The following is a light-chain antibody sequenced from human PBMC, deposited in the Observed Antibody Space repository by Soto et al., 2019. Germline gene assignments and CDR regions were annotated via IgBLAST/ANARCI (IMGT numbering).Light chain of an antibody. J-gene: IGLJ3*02. CDR2: EVS. Sequence: QSALTQPASVSGSPGQSITISCTGTSGDVGGYNYVSWYQQHQGKAPKLMIYEVSNRPSGVSNRFSGSKSGNTASLTISGLQAEDEADYYCSSYTSSSTRVFGGGTKLTVL. CDR3: SSYTSSSTRV. CDR1: SGDVGGYNY. V-gene: IGLV2-14*01.